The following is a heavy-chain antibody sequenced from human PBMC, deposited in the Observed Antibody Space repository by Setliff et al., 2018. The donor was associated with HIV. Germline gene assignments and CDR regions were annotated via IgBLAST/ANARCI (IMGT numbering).Heavy chain of an antibody. V-gene: IGHV4-34*01. CDR2: INHRGRT. CDR3: ARRPAGAVAGGYGMDV. J-gene: IGHJ6*02. CDR1: GGSLSGYY. D-gene: IGHD6-19*01. Sequence: SETLSLTCAVYGGSLSGYYWSWIRQAPGKGLEWIGEINHRGRTRYNPSLKSRVTISVDTSKNQFSLKLNSVTAADTAVYYCARRPAGAVAGGYGMDVWGQGTTVTVSS.